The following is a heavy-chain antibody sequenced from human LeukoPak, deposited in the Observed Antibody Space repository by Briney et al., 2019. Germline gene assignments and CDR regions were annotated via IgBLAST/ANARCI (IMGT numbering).Heavy chain of an antibody. CDR2: IKQDGSDK. CDR1: GFTFSSYW. D-gene: IGHD6-13*01. V-gene: IGHV3-7*01. J-gene: IGHJ4*02. CDR3: ARVGSHSSSFDY. Sequence: GGSLRLSCAASGFTFSSYWMSWVRQGPGKGLEWVANIKQDGSDKYYVDSVKGRFTISRDNAKNSLYLQMNSLRAEDTAVYYCARVGSHSSSFDYWGQGTLVTVSS.